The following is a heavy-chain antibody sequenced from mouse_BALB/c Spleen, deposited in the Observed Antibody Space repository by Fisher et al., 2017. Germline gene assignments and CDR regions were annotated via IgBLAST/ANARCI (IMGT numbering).Heavy chain of an antibody. Sequence: KFKGKATLTVDKSSSTAYMHLNSLTSEDSAVYYCARDLLMDYWGQGTSVTVSS. V-gene: IGHV1-39*01. CDR3: ARDLLMDY. J-gene: IGHJ4*01.